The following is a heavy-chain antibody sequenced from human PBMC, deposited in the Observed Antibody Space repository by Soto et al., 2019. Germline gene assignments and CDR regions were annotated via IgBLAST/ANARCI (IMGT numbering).Heavy chain of an antibody. CDR2: IYYSGST. CDR3: ARHMGQKRQWRVGADY. D-gene: IGHD6-19*01. J-gene: IGHJ4*02. Sequence: SETLSLTCTVSGGSISSSSYYWGWIRQPPGKGLEWIGSIYYSGSTYYNPSLKSRVTISVDTSKNQFSLKLSSVTAADTAVYYCARHMGQKRQWRVGADYWGQGTLVTVSS. CDR1: GGSISSSSYY. V-gene: IGHV4-39*01.